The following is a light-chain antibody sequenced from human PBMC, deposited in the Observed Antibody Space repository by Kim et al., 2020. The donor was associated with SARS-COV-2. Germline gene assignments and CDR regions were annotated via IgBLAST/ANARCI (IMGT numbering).Light chain of an antibody. Sequence: DVQMTQSPSSLSASVGDTVTITCRASQGISSWLAWYQQKPEKAPKCLIYAASSLQSGVPSRFSGSGSGRDFTLTISSLQPEDFATYYCQQLDSYPRTFCQGTKMDIK. CDR1: QGISSW. V-gene: IGKV1D-16*01. CDR3: QQLDSYPRT. J-gene: IGKJ1*01. CDR2: AAS.